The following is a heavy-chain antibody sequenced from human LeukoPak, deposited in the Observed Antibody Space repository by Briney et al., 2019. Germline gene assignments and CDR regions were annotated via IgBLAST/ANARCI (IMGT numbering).Heavy chain of an antibody. D-gene: IGHD3-10*01. CDR3: AKCSAMVRGVMCEDAFDI. J-gene: IGHJ3*02. CDR2: INWNGGST. Sequence: PGGSLRLSCAASGFPFDVYGMSWVRQAPGKGLEWVSGINWNGGSTGYADSVKGRFTISRDKAKNSLYLQMNSLRAEDTALYYGAKCSAMVRGVMCEDAFDIWGQGTMVTVSS. CDR1: GFPFDVYG. V-gene: IGHV3-20*04.